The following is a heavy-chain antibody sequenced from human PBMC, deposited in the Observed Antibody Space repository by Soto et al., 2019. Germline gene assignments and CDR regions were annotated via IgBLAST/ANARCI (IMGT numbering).Heavy chain of an antibody. D-gene: IGHD3-3*01. CDR1: GFTFSGSA. J-gene: IGHJ5*02. Sequence: EVQLVESGGGLVQPGGSLKLSCAASGFTFSGSAMHWVRQASGKGLEWVGRIRSKANSYATAYAASVKGRFTISRDDSKNTAYLQMNSLKTEDTAVYYCTRYYDFWSGYLGDNWFDPWGQGTLVTVSS. V-gene: IGHV3-73*01. CDR3: TRYYDFWSGYLGDNWFDP. CDR2: IRSKANSYAT.